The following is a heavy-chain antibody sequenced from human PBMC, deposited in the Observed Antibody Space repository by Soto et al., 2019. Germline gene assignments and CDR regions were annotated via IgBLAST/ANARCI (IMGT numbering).Heavy chain of an antibody. CDR3: AHSRANHPLFDY. J-gene: IGHJ4*02. Sequence: QITLKESGPTLVKPTQTLTLTCTFSGFSLSDTGVGVGWIRQSPGKALEWLAVIYWDTDERYNPSLKSRLTLXKXTSKNQVVLTMTNMDPVDTATYYCAHSRANHPLFDYWGQGALVTVSS. CDR2: IYWDTDE. V-gene: IGHV2-5*02. CDR1: GFSLSDTGVG. D-gene: IGHD3-10*01.